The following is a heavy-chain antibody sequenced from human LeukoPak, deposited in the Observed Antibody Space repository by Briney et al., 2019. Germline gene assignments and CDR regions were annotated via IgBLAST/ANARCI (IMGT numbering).Heavy chain of an antibody. CDR3: AKDWVTGNYGAYMHV. Sequence: PGGSLRLSCAASGFTFRRYWMSWVRQAPGRGLEWVAKIKEDGREKYYVDSVKGRFTISRDNSKNTLFLQMNSLRLEDTGVYYCAKDWVTGNYGAYMHVWGKGTTVSIS. CDR1: GFTFRRYW. V-gene: IGHV3-7*01. CDR2: IKEDGREK. D-gene: IGHD3-10*01. J-gene: IGHJ6*03.